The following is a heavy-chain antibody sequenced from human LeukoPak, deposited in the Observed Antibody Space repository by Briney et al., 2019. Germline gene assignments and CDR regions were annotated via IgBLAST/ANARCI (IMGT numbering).Heavy chain of an antibody. Sequence: SVNLSCKVSVATLTSYAISWVPQPPGPGREWRGGIIPIFGTENCAEKFQGRVTNTADESKSRAYMELSSVRSEDTAVYYCARIPPCGWYYFDYWGQGTLVTVSS. J-gene: IGHJ4*02. D-gene: IGHD6-19*01. CDR3: ARIPPCGWYYFDY. V-gene: IGHV1-69*13. CDR1: VATLTSYA. CDR2: IIPIFGTE.